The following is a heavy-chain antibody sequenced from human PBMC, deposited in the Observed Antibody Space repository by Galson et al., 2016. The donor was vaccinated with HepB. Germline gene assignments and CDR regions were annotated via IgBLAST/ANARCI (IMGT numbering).Heavy chain of an antibody. CDR3: AHALSYCSGSACFSIYYFDY. J-gene: IGHJ4*02. Sequence: PALVKPTQTLTLTCTFSGFSLTTDRVGVGWIRQTPGKALEWLALIYWDDDTRYSPSLRCRLAITKDTSKNQVLLTMTNMNPMDTATYYCAHALSYCSGSACFSIYYFDYWGQGTLVAVSS. CDR1: GFSLTTDRVG. CDR2: IYWDDDT. V-gene: IGHV2-5*02. D-gene: IGHD2-15*01.